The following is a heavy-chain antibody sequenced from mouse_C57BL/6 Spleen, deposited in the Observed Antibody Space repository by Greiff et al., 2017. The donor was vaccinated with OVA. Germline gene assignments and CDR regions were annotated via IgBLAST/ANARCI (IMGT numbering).Heavy chain of an antibody. V-gene: IGHV1-69*01. D-gene: IGHD1-1*01. Sequence: VQLQQPGAELVMPGASVKLSCKASGYTFTSYWMHWVKQRPGQGLEWIGEIDPSDSYTNYNQKFKGKSTLTADKSSSTAYMQLSSLTSEDSAVYYCARYYGSSLFDYWGQGTTLTVSS. CDR3: ARYYGSSLFDY. CDR1: GYTFTSYW. J-gene: IGHJ2*01. CDR2: IDPSDSYT.